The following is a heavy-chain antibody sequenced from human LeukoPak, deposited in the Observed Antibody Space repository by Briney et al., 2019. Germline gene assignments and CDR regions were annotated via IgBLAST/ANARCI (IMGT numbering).Heavy chain of an antibody. V-gene: IGHV4-39*07. CDR3: ARDILATSIAAPYY. CDR1: GGSISSSSYY. D-gene: IGHD6-13*01. CDR2: IYYSGST. J-gene: IGHJ4*02. Sequence: SETLSLTCTVSGGSISSSSYYWGWIRQPPGKGLEWIGSIYYSGSTYYNPSLKSRVTISVDTSKNQFSLKLSSVNAADTAVYYCARDILATSIAAPYYWGQGTLVTVSS.